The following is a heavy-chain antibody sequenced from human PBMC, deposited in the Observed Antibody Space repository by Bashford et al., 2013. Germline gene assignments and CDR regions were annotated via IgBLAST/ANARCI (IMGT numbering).Heavy chain of an antibody. CDR1: GGSISSSGYY. CDR2: IYYSGSA. CDR3: ARYNWNVLDS. Sequence: SETLSLTCTVSGGSISSSGYYWSWIRQHPGKGLEWIGYIYYSGSAYYNPSLKSRFTMSVDMSENQFSLNLASVTAADTAIYYCARYNWNVLDSWGQGTLVTVSS. V-gene: IGHV4-30-4*08. D-gene: IGHD1-20*01. J-gene: IGHJ5*01.